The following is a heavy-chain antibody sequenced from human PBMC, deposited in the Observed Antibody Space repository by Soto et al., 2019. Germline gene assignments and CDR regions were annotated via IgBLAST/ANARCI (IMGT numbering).Heavy chain of an antibody. D-gene: IGHD3-10*01. CDR3: ARHEWFGEWLWDY. CDR2: IFYSGST. Sequence: PSETLSLTCTVSGGSISSSSYYWGWIRQPPGKGLEWIGSIFYSGSTYYNPSLKSRVTISVETSKNQFSLKLSSVTAADTAVYYCARHEWFGEWLWDYWGQGTLVTVSS. V-gene: IGHV4-39*01. J-gene: IGHJ4*02. CDR1: GGSISSSSYY.